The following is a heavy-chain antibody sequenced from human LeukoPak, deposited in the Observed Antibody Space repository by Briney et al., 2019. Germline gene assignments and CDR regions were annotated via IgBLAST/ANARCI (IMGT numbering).Heavy chain of an antibody. CDR3: AREWFLPDY. CDR1: GGSICSGSYY. CDR2: IYTSGST. D-gene: IGHD3-10*01. Sequence: PSQTLSLTCSVSGGSICSGSYYWSWIRQPAGKGLEWIGRIYTSGSTNYNPSLKSRVTISVDTSKNQFSLKLSSVTAADTAVYYCAREWFLPDYWGQGTLVTVSS. V-gene: IGHV4-61*02. J-gene: IGHJ4*02.